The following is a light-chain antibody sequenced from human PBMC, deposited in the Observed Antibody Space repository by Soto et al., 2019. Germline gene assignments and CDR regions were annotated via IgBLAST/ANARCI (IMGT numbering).Light chain of an antibody. CDR3: LQYDNWVT. CDR2: DAS. CDR1: QSVSSN. Sequence: EVVMTQSPATLSVSPGERATLSCRASQSVSSNLAWYQQKRGQAPSLLIYDASTRATGIPARFSGSGSGTEFTLTISSLQSEDFAVYYCLQYDNWVTFGGGTKVDIK. V-gene: IGKV3-15*01. J-gene: IGKJ4*01.